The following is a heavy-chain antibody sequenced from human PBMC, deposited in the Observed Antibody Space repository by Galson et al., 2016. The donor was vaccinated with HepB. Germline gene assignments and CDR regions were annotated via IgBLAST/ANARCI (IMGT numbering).Heavy chain of an antibody. Sequence: TLSLTCTVSGVSISSGFYYWTWIRQPAGKGLEWIGRIYNSGSTNYNPSLKSRVTISVDTSKNQFSLRLRSVSAADTAMYYCARGSDEIGYWGQGTLVTVSS. CDR2: IYNSGST. CDR3: ARGSDEIGY. D-gene: IGHD6-19*01. CDR1: GVSISSGFYY. V-gene: IGHV4-61*02. J-gene: IGHJ4*02.